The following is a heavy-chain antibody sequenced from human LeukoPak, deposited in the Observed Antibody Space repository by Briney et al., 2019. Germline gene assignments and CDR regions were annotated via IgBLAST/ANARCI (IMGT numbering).Heavy chain of an antibody. V-gene: IGHV4-4*07. Sequence: SETLSLTCTVSGVSISSYYWSWLRQPAGKGLEWIGHIHTSGSTSYNPSLKSRVTMSVDTSENQFSLKLSSVTAAGTAVYYCARDRYYYDSSGYSLFEYWGQGTLVTVSS. CDR2: IHTSGST. D-gene: IGHD3-22*01. J-gene: IGHJ4*02. CDR1: GVSISSYY. CDR3: ARDRYYYDSSGYSLFEY.